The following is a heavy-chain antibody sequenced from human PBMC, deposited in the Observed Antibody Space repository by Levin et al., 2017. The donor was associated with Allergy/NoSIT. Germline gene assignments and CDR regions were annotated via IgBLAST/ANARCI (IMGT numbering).Heavy chain of an antibody. CDR1: GGSFSGYY. D-gene: IGHD3-3*01. CDR2: INHSGST. V-gene: IGHV4-34*01. Sequence: PSQTLSLTCAVYGGSFSGYYWSWIRQPPGKGLEWIGEINHSGSTNYNPSLKSRVTISVDTSKNQFSLKLSSVTAADTAVYYWERDPSGGVGVFDYGGQGTMVTVAS. J-gene: IGHJ4*02. CDR3: ERDPSGGVGVFDY.